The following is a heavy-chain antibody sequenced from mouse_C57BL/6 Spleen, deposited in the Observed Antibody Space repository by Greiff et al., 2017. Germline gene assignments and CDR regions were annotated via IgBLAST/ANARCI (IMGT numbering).Heavy chain of an antibody. CDR1: GYAFSSYW. D-gene: IGHD2-4*01. Sequence: LQESGASVKISCKASGYAFSSYWMNWVKQRPGKGLEWIGQIYPGDGDTNYNGKFKGKATLTADKSSSTAYMQLSSLTSEDSAVYFCARENYDSDYYAMDYWGQGTSVTVSS. V-gene: IGHV1-80*01. CDR3: ARENYDSDYYAMDY. CDR2: IYPGDGDT. J-gene: IGHJ4*01.